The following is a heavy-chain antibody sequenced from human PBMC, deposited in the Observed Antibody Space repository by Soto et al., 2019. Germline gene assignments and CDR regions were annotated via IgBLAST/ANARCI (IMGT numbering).Heavy chain of an antibody. CDR3: ARDGNFALRGYSFGFDF. CDR1: GYRFTTHY. CDR2: MNVGTGGT. Sequence: ASVKVSCKASGYRFTTHYIHWVRQAPGQGLEWMGRMNVGTGGTTYAHKFQGRVTMTRDTSIRTAYLEVSSVKSDDTAMYYCARDGNFALRGYSFGFDFWGQGTRGTSPQ. J-gene: IGHJ4*02. V-gene: IGHV1-2*06. D-gene: IGHD5-18*01.